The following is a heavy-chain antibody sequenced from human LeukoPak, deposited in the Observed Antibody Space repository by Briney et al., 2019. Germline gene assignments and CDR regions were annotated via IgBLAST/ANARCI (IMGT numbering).Heavy chain of an antibody. Sequence: GGSLRLSCAASGVMFPSYWMTWVRQAPGKGLEWVANIKQDGSEKYYVNSVKGRFTISRDNAKNSVYLQMNSLRAEDTAVYYCARRHHFGFLDSWGQGTLVTVSS. J-gene: IGHJ4*02. CDR3: ARRHHFGFLDS. D-gene: IGHD3-10*01. CDR2: IKQDGSEK. V-gene: IGHV3-7*04. CDR1: GVMFPSYW.